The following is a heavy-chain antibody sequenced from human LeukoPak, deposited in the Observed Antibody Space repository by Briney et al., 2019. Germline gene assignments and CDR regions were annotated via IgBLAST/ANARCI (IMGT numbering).Heavy chain of an antibody. CDR3: AQVGDGYSYDY. CDR2: ISRSGGQT. V-gene: IGHV3-64D*06. D-gene: IGHD2-21*01. J-gene: IGHJ4*02. Sequence: GGSRRLSCSASGFTVSSQSMHWVRQTPDKGLEYVSAISRSGGQTYYADSVKGRFIISRENSKNILSLQMISLRLEDMAVYYCAQVGDGYSYDYWGQGTLVTVSS. CDR1: GFTVSSQS.